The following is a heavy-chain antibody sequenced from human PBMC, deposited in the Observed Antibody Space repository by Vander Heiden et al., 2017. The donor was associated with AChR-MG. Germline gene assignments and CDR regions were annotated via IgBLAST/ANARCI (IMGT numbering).Heavy chain of an antibody. Sequence: QLQLQESDPGLVKPSETLSLTCTVSGGSISSSSDSWGWIRKPRGKGMEWIGSIYYGVGTYYNPSLKSRVTISVDTSKNQFSLKLSSVTAADTAVYYCARHAWLVRTKRVYYFDYWGQGTLVTVSS. CDR2: IYYGVGT. J-gene: IGHJ4*02. V-gene: IGHV4-39*01. CDR1: GGSISSSSDS. CDR3: ARHAWLVRTKRVYYFDY. D-gene: IGHD6-6*01.